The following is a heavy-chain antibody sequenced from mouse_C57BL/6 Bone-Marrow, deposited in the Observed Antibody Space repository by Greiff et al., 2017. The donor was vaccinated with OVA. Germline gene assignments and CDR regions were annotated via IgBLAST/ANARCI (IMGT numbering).Heavy chain of an antibody. CDR1: GFTFSSYA. D-gene: IGHD1-1*01. J-gene: IGHJ2*01. V-gene: IGHV5-4*01. Sequence: DVHLVESGGGLVKPGGSLKLSCAASGFTFSSYAMSWVRQTPEKRLEWVATISDGGSYTYYPDNVKGRFTISRDNAKNNLYLQMSHLKSEDTAMYYCARDSLYYYGSLFDYWGQGTTLTVSS. CDR2: ISDGGSYT. CDR3: ARDSLYYYGSLFDY.